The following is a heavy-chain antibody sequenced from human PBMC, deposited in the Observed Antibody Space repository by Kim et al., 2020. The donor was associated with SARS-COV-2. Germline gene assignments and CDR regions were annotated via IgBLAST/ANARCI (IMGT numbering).Heavy chain of an antibody. Sequence: GGSLRLSCTASGFTFGDYAMSWVRQAPGKGLEWVGFIRSKAYGGTTEYAASVKGRFTISRDDSKSIAYLQMNSLKTEDTAVYYCTRDLGYSGYDFAFDIWGQGTMVTVSS. CDR3: TRDLGYSGYDFAFDI. CDR2: IRSKAYGGTT. V-gene: IGHV3-49*04. CDR1: GFTFGDYA. J-gene: IGHJ3*02. D-gene: IGHD5-12*01.